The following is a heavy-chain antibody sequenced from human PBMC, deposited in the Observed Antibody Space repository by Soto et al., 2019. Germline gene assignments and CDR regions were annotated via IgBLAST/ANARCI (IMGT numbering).Heavy chain of an antibody. CDR3: ARLQDDTAITTYYYYGMDV. Sequence: QLQLQESGPGLVKPSETLSLTCTVSGGSISSSSYYWVWIRQPPGKGLEWIGSIYYSGSTYYNPSIKSRVTISVDTSKNQFSLKLSSVTAADTAVYYCARLQDDTAITTYYYYGMDVWGQGTTVTVSS. J-gene: IGHJ6*02. CDR1: GGSISSSSYY. V-gene: IGHV4-39*01. D-gene: IGHD5-18*01. CDR2: IYYSGST.